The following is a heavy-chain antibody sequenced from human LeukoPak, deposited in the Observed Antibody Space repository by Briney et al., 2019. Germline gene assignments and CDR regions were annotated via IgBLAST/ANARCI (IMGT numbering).Heavy chain of an antibody. CDR3: AKGGSGYFADL. D-gene: IGHD3-22*01. Sequence: QTGGSLRLSCAASGFIFNNYGLIWVRQAPGKGLQWVSAISNDGGGTTYADFVKGRFTISRDNSKNTLSLQMSSLRAEDTALYYCAKGGSGYFADLWGQGTLVTVSS. J-gene: IGHJ5*02. V-gene: IGHV3-23*01. CDR2: ISNDGGGT. CDR1: GFIFNNYG.